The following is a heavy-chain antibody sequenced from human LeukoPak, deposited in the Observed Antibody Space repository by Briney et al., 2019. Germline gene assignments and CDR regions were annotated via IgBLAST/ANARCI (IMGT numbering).Heavy chain of an antibody. J-gene: IGHJ5*02. V-gene: IGHV1-2*02. D-gene: IGHD3-3*01. CDR2: INPNSGGT. Sequence: GASVKVSCKASGYTFTGYYMHWVRQAPGQGLEWMGWINPNSGGTNYAQKFQGRVTMTRDTSISTAYMELSRLRSDDTAVYYCARATTYYDFWSGHNWFDPWGQGTLVTVSS. CDR3: ARATTYYDFWSGHNWFDP. CDR1: GYTFTGYY.